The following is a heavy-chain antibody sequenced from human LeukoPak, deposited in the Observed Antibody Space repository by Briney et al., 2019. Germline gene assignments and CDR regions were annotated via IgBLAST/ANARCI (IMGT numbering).Heavy chain of an antibody. D-gene: IGHD2-2*01. CDR3: AKGLDCSSTSCYHVAFDI. Sequence: GGSLRLSCAASGFTFSSYGMHWVRQAPGKGLEWVAFIRYDGSNKYYADSVKGRFTISRDNSKNTLYLQMNSLRAEDTAVYYCAKGLDCSSTSCYHVAFDIWGQGTMVTVSS. CDR2: IRYDGSNK. V-gene: IGHV3-30*02. J-gene: IGHJ3*02. CDR1: GFTFSSYG.